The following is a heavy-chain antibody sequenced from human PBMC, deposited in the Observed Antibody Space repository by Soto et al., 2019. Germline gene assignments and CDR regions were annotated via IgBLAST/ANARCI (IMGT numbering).Heavy chain of an antibody. CDR2: IYYSGST. CDR3: ARHRAPGGSGNFDS. Sequence: LSLTCTVSGGSVSSGSYYWSWIRQPPGKRLEWIGSIYYSGSTNYNPSLKSRVTISVDTSKNQFSLTLRSVSAADTAVYFCARHRAPGGSGNFDSWGQGTLVTVSS. CDR1: GGSVSSGSYY. J-gene: IGHJ4*02. V-gene: IGHV4-61*01. D-gene: IGHD3-10*01.